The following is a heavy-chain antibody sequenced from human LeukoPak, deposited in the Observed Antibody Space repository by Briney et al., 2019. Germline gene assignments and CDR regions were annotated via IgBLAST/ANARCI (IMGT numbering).Heavy chain of an antibody. V-gene: IGHV1-69*05. Sequence: GASVKVSCKASGGTFSSYAISWVRQAPGQGLEWMGGIIPIFGTANYAQKFQGRVTMTRDTSTSTVYMELSSLRSEDTAVYYCAESSANGGIERWGQGTLVTVSS. CDR1: GGTFSSYA. CDR3: AESSANGGIER. CDR2: IIPIFGTA. J-gene: IGHJ4*02. D-gene: IGHD7-27*01.